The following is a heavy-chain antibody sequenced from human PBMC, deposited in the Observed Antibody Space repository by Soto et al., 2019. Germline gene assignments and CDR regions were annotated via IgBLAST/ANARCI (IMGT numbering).Heavy chain of an antibody. D-gene: IGHD3-22*01. V-gene: IGHV3-49*03. J-gene: IGHJ5*02. Sequence: GGSLRLSCTASGFTFGDYAMSWFRQAPGKGLEWVGFIRSKAYGGTTEYAASVKGRFTISRDDSKSIAYLQMNSLKTEDTAVYYCTRDPEEYYYDSSGYAGKNWFDPWGQGTLVTVSS. CDR1: GFTFGDYA. CDR3: TRDPEEYYYDSSGYAGKNWFDP. CDR2: IRSKAYGGTT.